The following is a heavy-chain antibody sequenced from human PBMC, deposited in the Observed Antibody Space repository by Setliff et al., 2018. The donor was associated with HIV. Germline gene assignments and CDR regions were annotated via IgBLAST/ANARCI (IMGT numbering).Heavy chain of an antibody. Sequence: GGSLRLSCAVSGFNFGSYAIHWVRLAPGQGPQWVALISYDGNNQWYADSVKGRFTISRDNSKNALHLELNNLRPEDTAVYYCARDGGGYNYGSVRYFDYWSQGTLVTVSS. D-gene: IGHD5-18*01. J-gene: IGHJ4*02. V-gene: IGHV3-30-3*01. CDR2: ISYDGNNQ. CDR1: GFNFGSYA. CDR3: ARDGGGYNYGSVRYFDY.